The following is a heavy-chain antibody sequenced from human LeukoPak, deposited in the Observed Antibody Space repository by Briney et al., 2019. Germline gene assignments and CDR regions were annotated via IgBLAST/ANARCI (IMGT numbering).Heavy chain of an antibody. J-gene: IGHJ5*01. D-gene: IGHD3-16*01. CDR1: GFTVSAKY. CDR3: ARDGGFGGPGGDNWFDS. V-gene: IGHV3-66*02. Sequence: GGSLRLSCAASGFTVSAKYMSLVRQGPGKGLDWISSIYSDGGTNYADSVKGRFTISRDNSKNTLYLQMNSLRPEDTAVYYCARDGGFGGPGGDNWFDSWGQGALVTVSS. CDR2: IYSDGGT.